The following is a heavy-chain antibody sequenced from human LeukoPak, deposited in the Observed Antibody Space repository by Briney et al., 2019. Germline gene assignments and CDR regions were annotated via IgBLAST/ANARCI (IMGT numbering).Heavy chain of an antibody. CDR1: GFTFSSYA. Sequence: GRSLRLSCAASGFTFSSYAMHWVRQAPGKGLEWVAVISYDGSNKYYADSVKGRFTISRDNSKNTLYLQMNSLRAEDTAVYYCARDGVYGLLSRFDYWGQGTPVTVSS. D-gene: IGHD3-3*01. V-gene: IGHV3-30*04. CDR2: ISYDGSNK. J-gene: IGHJ4*02. CDR3: ARDGVYGLLSRFDY.